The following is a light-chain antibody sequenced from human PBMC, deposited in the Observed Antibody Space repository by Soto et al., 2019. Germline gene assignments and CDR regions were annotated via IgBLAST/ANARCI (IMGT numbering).Light chain of an antibody. CDR3: SSYRSTITVYV. V-gene: IGLV2-14*01. Sequence: QSALTQPASVSGSPGQSITISCTGTSSDIGAYDYVSWYQQHPGKAPKLLIYEVHNRPSGVSNRFSGSKSGSTASLTISGLQAEDEADYYCSSYRSTITVYVFGTGTKLTVL. CDR2: EVH. CDR1: SSDIGAYDY. J-gene: IGLJ1*01.